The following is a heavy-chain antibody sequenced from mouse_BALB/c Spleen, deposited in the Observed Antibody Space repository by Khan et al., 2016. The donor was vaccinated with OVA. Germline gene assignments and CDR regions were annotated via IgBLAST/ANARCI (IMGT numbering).Heavy chain of an antibody. J-gene: IGHJ2*01. D-gene: IGHD3-2*02. CDR3: GRKARIKY. Sequence: EVKLHESGPGLVKPSQSLSLTCTVTGYSITSGYGWNWIRQFPGNKLEWMGYISYSGSTSYNPSLKSRISITRATSKNQFFLQLHSVTTEDTATYDNGRKARIKYWGQGTTLTVSS. CDR2: ISYSGST. V-gene: IGHV3-2*02. CDR1: GYSITSGYG.